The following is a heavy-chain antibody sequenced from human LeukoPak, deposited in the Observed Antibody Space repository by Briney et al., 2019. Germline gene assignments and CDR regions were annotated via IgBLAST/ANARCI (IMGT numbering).Heavy chain of an antibody. CDR2: IYYSGST. CDR3: AREDYMDV. J-gene: IGHJ6*03. V-gene: IGHV4-59*11. CDR1: GVSISSHY. Sequence: SETLSLTCTVSGVSISSHYWSWVRQPPGKGLEWVGYIYYSGSTNYNPSLKSRVTISVDTSKNQFSLKLSSVTAADTAVYYCAREDYMDVWGKGTTVTVSS.